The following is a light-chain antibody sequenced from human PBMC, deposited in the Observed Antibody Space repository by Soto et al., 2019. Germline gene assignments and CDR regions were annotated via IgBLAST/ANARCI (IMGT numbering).Light chain of an antibody. J-gene: IGLJ2*01. V-gene: IGLV2-11*01. CDR2: DVS. CDR3: CSYAGSYTLV. Sequence: QSALTQPRSVSGSPGQPVTFSCAGTSSDIGGYNYVSWYQQHPGKAPKLMIYDVSERPSGVPDRFSGSKSGNTASLTISGLQAEDEADYYCCSYAGSYTLVFGGGTKVTVL. CDR1: SSDIGGYNY.